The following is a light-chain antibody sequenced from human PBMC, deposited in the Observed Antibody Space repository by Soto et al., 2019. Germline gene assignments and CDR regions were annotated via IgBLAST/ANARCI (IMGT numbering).Light chain of an antibody. CDR3: SSYTSSSTLYV. J-gene: IGLJ1*01. Sequence: QSALTQPASVSGSPGQSITISCTGTSSDVGGYNYVSWYQQHPGKAPKLMIYDVSNRPSGVSNRFSGSKSGNTASLTISGLXAXDXAXXYCSSYTSSSTLYVFGTGTKVTVL. CDR2: DVS. CDR1: SSDVGGYNY. V-gene: IGLV2-14*01.